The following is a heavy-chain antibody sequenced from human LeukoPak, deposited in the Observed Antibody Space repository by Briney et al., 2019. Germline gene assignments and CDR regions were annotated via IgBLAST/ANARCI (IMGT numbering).Heavy chain of an antibody. CDR3: ARGLQLVDYYYMDV. CDR1: GYTFTNYD. J-gene: IGHJ6*03. Sequence: ASVNVSCKASGYTFTNYDINWVRQATGQGLEWMGWMNPKSGKTGYAQKFQGRVSITRSTAINTAYMELSSLRSEDTAVYYCARGLQLVDYYYMDVWGKGTTVTISS. V-gene: IGHV1-8*03. CDR2: MNPKSGKT. D-gene: IGHD6-13*01.